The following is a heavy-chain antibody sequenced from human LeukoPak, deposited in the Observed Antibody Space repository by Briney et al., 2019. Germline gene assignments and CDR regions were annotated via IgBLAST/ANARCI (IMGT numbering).Heavy chain of an antibody. CDR1: GGSISSSSYY. D-gene: IGHD3-9*01. J-gene: IGHJ4*02. CDR2: IYYSGST. CDR3: ARVGRYYDILTGYHSRYYFDY. Sequence: PSETLSLTCTVSGGSISSSSYYWGWIRQPPGKGLEWIGSIYYSGSTYYNPSLKSRVTISVDTSKNQFSLKLSSVTAADTAVYYCARVGRYYDILTGYHSRYYFDYWGQGTLVTVSS. V-gene: IGHV4-39*07.